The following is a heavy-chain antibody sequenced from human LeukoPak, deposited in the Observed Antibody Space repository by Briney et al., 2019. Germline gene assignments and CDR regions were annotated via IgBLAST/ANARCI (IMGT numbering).Heavy chain of an antibody. D-gene: IGHD3-22*01. V-gene: IGHV4-4*07. CDR3: ARLKFYDSTGYSPGYYMDV. Sequence: SETLSLTCRVSGGAIISYYWSWIRQPAGKGPEWIWRIYPTGNTDYNPSLKTRVTMSTDLSKKQFSLRLRSVTAADTAVYYCARLKFYDSTGYSPGYYMDVWGKGTAVTVSS. CDR1: GGAIISYY. CDR2: IYPTGNT. J-gene: IGHJ6*03.